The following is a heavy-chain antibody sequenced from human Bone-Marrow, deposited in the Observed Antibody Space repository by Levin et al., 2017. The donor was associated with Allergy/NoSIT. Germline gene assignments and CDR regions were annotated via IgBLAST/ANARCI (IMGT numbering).Heavy chain of an antibody. J-gene: IGHJ6*03. D-gene: IGHD6-13*01. Sequence: SQTLSLTCTVSGGSISSYYWSWLRQPPGKGLEWIGYVFYSGSTNYNPSLKSRVNMSVDTSKTQFSLKLSSVTAADTAICYCARDRGPYSSTWGLYDHYYFIDVWGKGTTFTVSS. CDR1: GGSISSYY. CDR3: ARDRGPYSSTWGLYDHYYFIDV. V-gene: IGHV4-59*01. CDR2: VFYSGST.